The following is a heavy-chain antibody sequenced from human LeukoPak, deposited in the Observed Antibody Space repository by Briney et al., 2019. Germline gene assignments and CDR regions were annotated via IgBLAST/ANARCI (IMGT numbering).Heavy chain of an antibody. V-gene: IGHV3-66*01. CDR3: ARGDYDSGSLDY. CDR1: GFTVSSNY. D-gene: IGHD3-10*01. Sequence: GGSLRLSCAASGFTVSSNYMTWVRQAPGKGLEWVSLIYSNSNTYYADSVKGRFTISRDNSKNTLYLQMHSLRGEDTAVYYCARGDYDSGSLDYWGQGTLVTVSS. CDR2: IYSNSNT. J-gene: IGHJ4*02.